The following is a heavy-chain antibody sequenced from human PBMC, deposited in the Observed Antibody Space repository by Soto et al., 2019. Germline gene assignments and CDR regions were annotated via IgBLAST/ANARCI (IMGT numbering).Heavy chain of an antibody. J-gene: IGHJ4*02. V-gene: IGHV3-33*01. CDR3: AREGSVAVSHDF. CDR1: GFIFSDYG. D-gene: IGHD6-19*01. Sequence: QVQLVESGGGVVQPGKSLRLSCAASGFIFSDYGIHWVRQAPGKGLEWVALIWYDGSKKYYADSVKGRFTVSRDNINSILYLEMNSLRVEDSAVYYCAREGSVAVSHDFWGQGTLVTVSS. CDR2: IWYDGSKK.